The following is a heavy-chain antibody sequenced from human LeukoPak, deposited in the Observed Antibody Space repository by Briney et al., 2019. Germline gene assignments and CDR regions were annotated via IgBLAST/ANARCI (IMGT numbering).Heavy chain of an antibody. Sequence: PGESLKISCKGSGYSFTSYWIGWVRQMPGKGLEWMGIIYPGDSDTRYSPSFQGQVTISADKSISTAYLQWSSLKASDTAMYYCARHGTVTPLFRYYYYMDVWGKGTTVTVSS. CDR3: ARHGTVTPLFRYYYYMDV. J-gene: IGHJ6*03. CDR1: GYSFTSYW. V-gene: IGHV5-51*01. D-gene: IGHD4-11*01. CDR2: IYPGDSDT.